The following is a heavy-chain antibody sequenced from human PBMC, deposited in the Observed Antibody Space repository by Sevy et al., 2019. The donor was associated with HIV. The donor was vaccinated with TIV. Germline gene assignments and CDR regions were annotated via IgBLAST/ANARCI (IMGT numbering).Heavy chain of an antibody. J-gene: IGHJ4*02. CDR2: IIPIFGTA. CDR3: AREKITVGSSSRGDDY. V-gene: IGHV1-69*13. CDR1: GGTFSSYA. Sequence: ASVKVSCKASGGTFSSYAISWVRQAPGQGLEWMGGIIPIFGTANYAQKFQGRVTITADESTSTAYMELSSLRSEDTAVYYCAREKITVGSSSRGDDYWGQGTLVTVSS. D-gene: IGHD6-13*01.